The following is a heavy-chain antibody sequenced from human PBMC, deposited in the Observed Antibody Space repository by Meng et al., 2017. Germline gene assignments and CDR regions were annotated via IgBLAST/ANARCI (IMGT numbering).Heavy chain of an antibody. CDR2: IYHTGTT. J-gene: IGHJ4*02. V-gene: IGHV4-4*02. Sequence: QVQLQESGPGLVKPSGTLSPTCAGSGDSISSSNWWGWVRQPPGKGLEWIGEIYHTGTTGYNPSLKSRATISIDTSKNHFSLKLSSVTAADTAVYYCARRYDGSGYLAHWGLGTLVTVSS. CDR3: ARRYDGSGYLAH. D-gene: IGHD3-22*01. CDR1: GDSISSSNW.